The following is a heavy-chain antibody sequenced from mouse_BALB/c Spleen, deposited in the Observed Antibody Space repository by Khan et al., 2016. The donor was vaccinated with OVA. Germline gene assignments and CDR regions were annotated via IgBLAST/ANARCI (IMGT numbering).Heavy chain of an antibody. V-gene: IGHV9-3-1*01. J-gene: IGHJ1*01. Sequence: QIQLVQSGPELKKPGETVKISCKASGYTFTNYGMNWVKQAPGKGLKWMGWINTYTGQPTYADDFKGRFAFSLETSASTAYLQINNLKNEDAATDFCARSNAYWDFYVWGAGTTVNVSS. CDR1: GYTFTNYG. CDR3: ARSNAYWDFYV. CDR2: INTYTGQP.